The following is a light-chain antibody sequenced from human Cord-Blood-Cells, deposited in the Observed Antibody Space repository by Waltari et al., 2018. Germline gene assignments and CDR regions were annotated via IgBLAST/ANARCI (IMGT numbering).Light chain of an antibody. CDR2: WAS. Sequence: IVMTQSPYSLAVSLGERATINCKSSQSVLYSSNNKNYLAWYQQKPGQPPKLLIYWASTRESGVPDRFSGSGSGTDFTLTISSLQAEDVAVYYCQQYYSTPPTFGGGTKVEIK. V-gene: IGKV4-1*01. J-gene: IGKJ4*01. CDR1: QSVLYSSNNKNY. CDR3: QQYYSTPPT.